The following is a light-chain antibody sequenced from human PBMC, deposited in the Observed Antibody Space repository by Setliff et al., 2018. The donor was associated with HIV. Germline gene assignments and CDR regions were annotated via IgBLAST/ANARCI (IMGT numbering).Light chain of an antibody. V-gene: IGLV2-14*01. CDR3: SSYTNTGTLLV. Sequence: QSALTQPAYVSGSPGQSITISCTGTSSDVGGYNYVSWYQQHPGKAPKLMIYEVSNRPPGVSNRFSGSTSGNTASLTISGLQAEDEADYYCSSYTNTGTLLVFGGGTQLTVL. CDR1: SSDVGGYNY. CDR2: EVS. J-gene: IGLJ2*01.